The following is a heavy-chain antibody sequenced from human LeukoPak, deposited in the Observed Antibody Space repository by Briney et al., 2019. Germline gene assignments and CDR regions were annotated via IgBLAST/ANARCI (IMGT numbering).Heavy chain of an antibody. V-gene: IGHV4-34*01. D-gene: IGHD3-10*01. CDR1: GGPFSGFF. Sequence: PSETLSLTCANYGGPFSGFFWSWIRQPPGKGLEWIGEINDGGRTNYNPSLQSRVTISIDTSKNQFSLKLTSVTAADTAVYYCAQASSYTEAIRYNPSWFGLWGQGTLVTVSS. CDR3: AQASSYTEAIRYNPSWFGL. CDR2: INDGGRT. J-gene: IGHJ5*02.